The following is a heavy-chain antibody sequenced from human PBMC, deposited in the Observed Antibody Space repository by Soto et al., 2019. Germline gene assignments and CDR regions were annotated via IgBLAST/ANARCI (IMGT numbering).Heavy chain of an antibody. D-gene: IGHD4-17*01. CDR1: GFSLSTSGVG. J-gene: IGHJ3*02. CDR3: AHRHLSSRQGTVTTGQAFEI. Sequence: QITLKESGPTLVKPTQTLTLTCTFSGFSLSTSGVGVGWIRQPPGKALEWLALIYWDDDKRYSPSLKSRLTITKDTSKNQVVLTMTNMDPVDTATYYCAHRHLSSRQGTVTTGQAFEIWGQGTMVTVSS. CDR2: IYWDDDK. V-gene: IGHV2-5*02.